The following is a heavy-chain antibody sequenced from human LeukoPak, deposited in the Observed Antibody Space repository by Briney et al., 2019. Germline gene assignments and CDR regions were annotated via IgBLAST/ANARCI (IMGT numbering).Heavy chain of an antibody. V-gene: IGHV7-4-1*02. CDR2: INTNTGNP. Sequence: ASVKVSCKASGYTFTSYAMNWVRQAPGQGLEWMGWINTNTGNPTYAQGFTGRFVFSLDTSVSTAYLQISSLKAEDTAVYYCARGTYYYGSGSYFWFDPWGQGTLVTVSS. J-gene: IGHJ5*02. D-gene: IGHD3-10*01. CDR3: ARGTYYYGSGSYFWFDP. CDR1: GYTFTSYA.